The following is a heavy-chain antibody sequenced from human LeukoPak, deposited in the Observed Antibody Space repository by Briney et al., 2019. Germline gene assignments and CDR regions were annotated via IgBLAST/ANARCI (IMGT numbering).Heavy chain of an antibody. CDR1: GFTFSSYA. V-gene: IGHV3-23*01. D-gene: IGHD6-13*01. CDR2: ISGSGYST. CDR3: AKGVGIEGAGHFDP. J-gene: IGHJ5*02. Sequence: PGGSLRLSCAASGFTFSSYAMTWVRQAPGKGLEWVSSISGSGYSTYYADSVKGRFTISRDNSKNTLYLQMNSLRGEDTDVYYCAKGVGIEGAGHFDPWGQGTVVTVSS.